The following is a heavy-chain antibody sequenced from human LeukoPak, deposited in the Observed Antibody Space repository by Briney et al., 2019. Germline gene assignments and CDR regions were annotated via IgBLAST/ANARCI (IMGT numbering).Heavy chain of an antibody. D-gene: IGHD6-19*01. CDR1: GFPFSSYG. J-gene: IGHJ2*01. Sequence: PGRSLRLFCAGSGFPFSSYGMQWVRQAPGKGLEWVALIWYDGSNMYYADSAKGRFTISKDNSKNTLYLQMNSLRAEDTAVYYCTTIRGSGWSYWYFDFWGRGTLVTVSS. CDR3: TTIRGSGWSYWYFDF. CDR2: IWYDGSNM. V-gene: IGHV3-33*01.